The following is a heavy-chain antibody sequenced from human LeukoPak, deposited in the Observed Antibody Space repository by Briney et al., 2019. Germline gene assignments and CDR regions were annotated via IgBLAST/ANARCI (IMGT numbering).Heavy chain of an antibody. CDR3: ARHGEYYFDY. V-gene: IGHV4-34*01. CDR1: GGSFSSYY. D-gene: IGHD3-10*01. CDR2: ISRRGNT. Sequence: SETLSLTCAVYGGSFSSYYWSWIRQPPGKGLEYIGQISRRGNTNYNPSLKSRVIISVDTSKNQLSLKLSTVTAADTALYYCARHGEYYFDYWGQGTLVTVSS. J-gene: IGHJ4*02.